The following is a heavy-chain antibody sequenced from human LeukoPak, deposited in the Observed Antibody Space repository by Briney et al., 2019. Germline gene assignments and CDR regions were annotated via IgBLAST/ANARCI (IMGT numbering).Heavy chain of an antibody. Sequence: GGSLRLSCAASGFTFSSYGMHWVRQAPGKGLEWVAFIRYDGSNKYYADSVKGRFTISRDNSKNTLYLQMNSLRAEDTAVYYCAKGSLATTHAALADYWGQGTLVTVSS. CDR3: AKGSLATTHAALADY. CDR1: GFTFSSYG. V-gene: IGHV3-30*02. CDR2: IRYDGSNK. J-gene: IGHJ4*02. D-gene: IGHD4-17*01.